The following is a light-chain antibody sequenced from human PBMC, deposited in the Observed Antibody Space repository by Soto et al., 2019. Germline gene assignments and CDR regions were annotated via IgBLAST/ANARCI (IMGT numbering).Light chain of an antibody. Sequence: DIQMTQSPSSLSASVGDRVIITCRASEDISNYLAWYQQKPGKVPKLLIYGASTLQSGVQSRFSGSGSGTDFILTISSLQTEDVATYSCQTYTRAPWTFGQGTTVERK. V-gene: IGKV1-27*01. CDR3: QTYTRAPWT. CDR2: GAS. J-gene: IGKJ1*01. CDR1: EDISNY.